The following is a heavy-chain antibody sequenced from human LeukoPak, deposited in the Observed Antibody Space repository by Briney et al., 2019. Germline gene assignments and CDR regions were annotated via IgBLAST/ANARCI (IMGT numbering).Heavy chain of an antibody. J-gene: IGHJ4*02. CDR2: ISGSGGSA. CDR3: AQDWEDIVVVAATLGY. V-gene: IGHV3-23*01. D-gene: IGHD2-15*01. Sequence: GGSLRLSCAASGFTFSIYAVSGGREAPGKGGQWVSAISGSGGSANFAASVKGRFLLSRDNSKHTLYLQMNSLRAEDTAVYYCAQDWEDIVVVAATLGYWGQGTLVTVSS. CDR1: GFTFSIYA.